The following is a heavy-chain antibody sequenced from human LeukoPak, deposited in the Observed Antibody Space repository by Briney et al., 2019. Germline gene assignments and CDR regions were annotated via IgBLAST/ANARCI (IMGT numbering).Heavy chain of an antibody. CDR2: ISAYNGNT. V-gene: IGHV1-18*01. D-gene: IGHD6-13*01. CDR3: ARSIGSSSWSYYYYYYMDV. J-gene: IGHJ6*03. Sequence: ASVTDSCKASGYTFTSYGISWVRQAPGQGLEWMGWISAYNGNTNYAQKLQGRVTMTTDTSTSTAYMELRSLRSDDTAVYYCARSIGSSSWSYYYYYYMDVWGKGTTVTVSS. CDR1: GYTFTSYG.